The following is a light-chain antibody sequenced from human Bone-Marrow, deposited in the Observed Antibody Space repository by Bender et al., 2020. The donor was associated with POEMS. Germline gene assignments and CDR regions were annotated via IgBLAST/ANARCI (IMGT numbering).Light chain of an antibody. Sequence: QSALTQPASVSGSPGQSIIISCTGTDSDVGAFNLVSWYQRHPTKAPKVLVYEGSKRPSGVSNRFSGSRSGNTASLTISGLQPEDEADYYCCSYAGYSTYLFGSGTKATVL. V-gene: IGLV2-23*01. CDR1: DSDVGAFNL. CDR3: CSYAGYSTYL. J-gene: IGLJ1*01. CDR2: EGS.